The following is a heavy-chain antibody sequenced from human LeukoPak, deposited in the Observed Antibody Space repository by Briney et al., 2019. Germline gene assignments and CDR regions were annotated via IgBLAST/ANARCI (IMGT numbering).Heavy chain of an antibody. J-gene: IGHJ4*02. CDR1: GFTFSSYA. D-gene: IGHD1-26*01. V-gene: IGHV3-30-3*01. Sequence: GGSLRLSCAASGFTFSSYAMHWVRQAPGRGLEWVAVISYDGSNKYYADSVKGRFTISRDNSKNTLYLQMNSLRAEDTAVYYCARGDSGSYSPPVLGGQGTLVTVSS. CDR3: ARGDSGSYSPPVL. CDR2: ISYDGSNK.